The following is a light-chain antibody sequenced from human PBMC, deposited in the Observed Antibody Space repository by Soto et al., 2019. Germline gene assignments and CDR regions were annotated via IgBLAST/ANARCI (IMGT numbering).Light chain of an antibody. CDR3: QQRSNWPPIT. CDR2: DAS. V-gene: IGKV3-11*01. CDR1: QSVSSH. J-gene: IGKJ5*01. Sequence: DIVLTPSPDTLSVSPGERAALSGMARQSVSSHSTWYQQQTGQAPRLLLYDASNSATGIPARFSGSGSGTDFTLTISSLEPEDFAVYYCQQRSNWPPITFGQGTRLEIK.